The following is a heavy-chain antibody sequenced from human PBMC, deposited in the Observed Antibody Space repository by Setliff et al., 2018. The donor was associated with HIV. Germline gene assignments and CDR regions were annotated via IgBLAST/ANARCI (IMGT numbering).Heavy chain of an antibody. D-gene: IGHD1-26*01. CDR1: GFTFSTYW. V-gene: IGHV3-7*05. CDR3: ATDCAVVGGTGSLDS. J-gene: IGHJ4*02. CDR2: IKQDGSEK. Sequence: PGGSLRLSCAASGFTFSTYWMSWVRQAPGKGLEWVANIKQDGSEKNYMDSVKGRFTISRDNAKNSLYLQMNSLRVEDTAVYYCATDCAVVGGTGSLDSWRQGTPVTVSS.